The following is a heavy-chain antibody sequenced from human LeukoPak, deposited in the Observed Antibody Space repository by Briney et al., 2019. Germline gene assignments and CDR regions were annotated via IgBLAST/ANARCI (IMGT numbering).Heavy chain of an antibody. CDR1: VGTFISYA. J-gene: IGHJ1*01. V-gene: IGHV1-69*01. Sequence: SVKVSFKAAVGTFISYAFSWVRQAPGQGLEWVGGIIPIFGTANYAQKFQGRVTITADESTSTAYMELSSLRSEDTAVYYCAGSTVTRLAEYFQHWGQGTLVTVSS. CDR2: IIPIFGTA. CDR3: AGSTVTRLAEYFQH. D-gene: IGHD4-17*01.